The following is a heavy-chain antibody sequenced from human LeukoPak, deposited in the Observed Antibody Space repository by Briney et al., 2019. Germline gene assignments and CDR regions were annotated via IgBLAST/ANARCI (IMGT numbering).Heavy chain of an antibody. Sequence: GGSLRLSCSASGFTFSSYAMHWVRQAPGKGLEYVSAISSNGGSTYYADSVKGRFTISRDNSKNTLYLQMSSLRAEDTAVYYCVKVHEYYCSSTSCYEPDYWGQGTLVTVS. J-gene: IGHJ4*02. CDR1: GFTFSSYA. CDR3: VKVHEYYCSSTSCYEPDY. V-gene: IGHV3-64D*06. CDR2: ISSNGGST. D-gene: IGHD2-2*01.